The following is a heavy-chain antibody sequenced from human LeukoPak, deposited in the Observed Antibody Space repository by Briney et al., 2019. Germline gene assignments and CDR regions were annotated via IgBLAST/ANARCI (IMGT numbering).Heavy chain of an antibody. CDR2: IYYTGGN. V-gene: IGHV4-59*11. J-gene: IGHJ4*02. CDR1: GGSMRVPY. CDR3: ARIHLVFYGSESYKYYFDY. Sequence: SETLSLTCTVPGGSMRVPYWSWVRQTPGKGLEWIGQIYYTGGNTYHPTLKSPVSISVDTSKNQFSLRLTSVTAADTAVYFCARIHLVFYGSESYKYYFDYWGQGMLVTVSS. D-gene: IGHD3-10*01.